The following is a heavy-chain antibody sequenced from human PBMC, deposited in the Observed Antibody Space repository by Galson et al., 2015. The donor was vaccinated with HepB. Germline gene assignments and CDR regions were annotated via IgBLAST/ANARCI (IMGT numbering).Heavy chain of an antibody. Sequence: SLRLSCAASGFTFSGYCMHWVRQAPGRGLEWVAVITYDGSNKYYADSVKGRFTISRDNSKNTPYLQMNSLRAEDTAVYYCARDGLDIVVVPAGKNYYYGMDVWGQGTTVTVSS. V-gene: IGHV3-30*03. J-gene: IGHJ6*02. CDR3: ARDGLDIVVVPAGKNYYYGMDV. D-gene: IGHD2-2*01. CDR2: ITYDGSNK. CDR1: GFTFSGYC.